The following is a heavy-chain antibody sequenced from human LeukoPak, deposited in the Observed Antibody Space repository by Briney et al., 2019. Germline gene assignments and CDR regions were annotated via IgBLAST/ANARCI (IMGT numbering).Heavy chain of an antibody. D-gene: IGHD3-22*01. CDR1: GLTFSTYG. Sequence: QPGGSLRLSWEASGLTFSTYGMHWVRQAPGKGMEWVAVIWYDGSNKYYADSVKGRFTISRDNSKNTLYLQMNSLRAEDTAVYYCASPLDSSGYYLGYWGQGTLVTVSS. CDR2: IWYDGSNK. V-gene: IGHV3-33*01. CDR3: ASPLDSSGYYLGY. J-gene: IGHJ4*02.